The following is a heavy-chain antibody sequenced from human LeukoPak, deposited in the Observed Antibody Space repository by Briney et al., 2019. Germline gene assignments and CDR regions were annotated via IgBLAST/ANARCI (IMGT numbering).Heavy chain of an antibody. CDR3: ARDSGTVTPSDGV. V-gene: IGHV3-30-3*01. CDR1: GFTFSSYA. J-gene: IGHJ3*01. Sequence: GGSLRLSCAASGFTFSSYAMHWVRQAPGKGLEWVAVISYDGSNKYYADSVKGRFTISRDNSKNTLYLQMNSLRAEDTAVYYCARDSGTVTPSDGVWGQGTMVTVSS. D-gene: IGHD1-26*01. CDR2: ISYDGSNK.